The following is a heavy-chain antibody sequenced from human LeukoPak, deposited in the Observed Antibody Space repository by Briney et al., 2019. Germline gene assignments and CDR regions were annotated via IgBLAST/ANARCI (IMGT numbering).Heavy chain of an antibody. V-gene: IGHV4-39*02. CDR1: GGSISSSTYY. CDR2: IYYSGST. CDR3: ARDFLRGAPDYLDQ. D-gene: IGHD3-10*01. Sequence: SETLSLTCTVSGGSISSSTYYWGWIRQPPGKGLEWIGNIYYSGSTYYHPSLKSRVTISVDTSKNQFSLKLSSVTAADTAMYYCARDFLRGAPDYLDQWGQGTLVTVSS. J-gene: IGHJ4*02.